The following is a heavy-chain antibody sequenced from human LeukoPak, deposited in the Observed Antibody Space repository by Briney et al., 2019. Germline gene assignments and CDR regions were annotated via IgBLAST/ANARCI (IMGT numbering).Heavy chain of an antibody. J-gene: IGHJ5*02. D-gene: IGHD3-16*01. Sequence: PGGSLRLSCTASGFTFSSYAMYWVRQAPGKGLEWVAVISYDGSNKYYADSVKGRFTISRDNSKNTLYLQMNSLRAEDTAVYYCARGGGSPTIRYNWFDPWGQGTLVTVSS. CDR1: GFTFSSYA. CDR3: ARGGGSPTIRYNWFDP. CDR2: ISYDGSNK. V-gene: IGHV3-30*04.